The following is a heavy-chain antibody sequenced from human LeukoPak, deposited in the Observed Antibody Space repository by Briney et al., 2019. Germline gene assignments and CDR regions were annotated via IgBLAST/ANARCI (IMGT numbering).Heavy chain of an antibody. V-gene: IGHV1-2*02. D-gene: IGHD3-22*01. CDR2: INPKSGGT. Sequence: ASVKVSCKASGYTFTGYSMHWVRQAPGQGLEWMGWINPKSGGTDYAQKFQGRVTMTRDTSISTAYMELRSDDTAVYYCARVDDSSGHYDAFDIWGQGTMVTVSS. CDR1: GYTFTGYS. J-gene: IGHJ3*02. CDR3: ARVDDSSGHYDAFDI.